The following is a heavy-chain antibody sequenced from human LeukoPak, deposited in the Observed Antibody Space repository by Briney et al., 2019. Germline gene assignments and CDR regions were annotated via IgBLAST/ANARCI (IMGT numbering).Heavy chain of an antibody. CDR1: GFTFNSYA. V-gene: IGHV3-23*01. CDR3: AKGLRVHYYYYYGMDV. CDR2: VTGSGSAT. J-gene: IGHJ6*02. D-gene: IGHD5/OR15-5a*01. Sequence: PGGSLRLSCAASGFTFNSYAMSWVRQASGKGLEWVSTVTGSGSATYYADSVKGRFIISRDNSKNTLYLQMNSLRAEDTAVYYCAKGLRVHYYYYYGMDVWGQGTTATVSS.